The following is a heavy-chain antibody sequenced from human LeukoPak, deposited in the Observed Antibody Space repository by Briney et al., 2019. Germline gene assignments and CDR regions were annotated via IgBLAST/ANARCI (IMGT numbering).Heavy chain of an antibody. Sequence: GGSLRLSCAASGFTFSSYSMSWVRQAPGRGLEWVSVIYAGGNTYYADSVKGRFTISRDDSKNTLYLQMNSLRAEDTAVYYCARGNRITMIVFEYWGQGTLVTVSS. J-gene: IGHJ4*02. D-gene: IGHD3-22*01. CDR1: GFTFSSYS. CDR3: ARGNRITMIVFEY. V-gene: IGHV3-53*01. CDR2: IYAGGNT.